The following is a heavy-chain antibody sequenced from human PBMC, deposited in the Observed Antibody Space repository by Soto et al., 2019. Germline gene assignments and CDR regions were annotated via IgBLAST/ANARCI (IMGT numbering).Heavy chain of an antibody. CDR3: ARVDFTYYDFWSGFHY. V-gene: IGHV3-48*02. D-gene: IGHD3-3*01. CDR2: ISSSSSTI. CDR1: GFTFSSYS. Sequence: GGSLRLSCAASGFTFSSYSMNWVRQAPGKGLEWVSYISSSSSTIYYADSVKGRFTISRDNAKNSLYLQMNSLRDEDTAVYYCARVDFTYYDFWSGFHYWGQGTLVTVSS. J-gene: IGHJ4*02.